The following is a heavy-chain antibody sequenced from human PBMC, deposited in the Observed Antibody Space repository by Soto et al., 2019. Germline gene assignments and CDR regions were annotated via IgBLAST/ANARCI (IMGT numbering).Heavy chain of an antibody. D-gene: IGHD2-2*01. CDR2: IYYSGST. Sequence: SETLSLTCTVSGGSISSSSYYWGXXXXXXXXXXXXXGSIYYSGSTYYNPSLKSRVTISVDTSKNQFSLKLSSVTAADTAVYYCARHGFGIVVVPAAINYYYYMDVWGKGTTVTVSS. CDR3: ARHGFGIVVVPAAINYYYYMDV. J-gene: IGHJ6*03. CDR1: GGSISSSSYY. V-gene: IGHV4-39*01.